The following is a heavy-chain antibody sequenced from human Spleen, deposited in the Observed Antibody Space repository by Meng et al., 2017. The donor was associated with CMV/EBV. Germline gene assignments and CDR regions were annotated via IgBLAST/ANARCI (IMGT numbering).Heavy chain of an antibody. D-gene: IGHD1-1*01. CDR3: AREGVVGTTIYFDY. Sequence: SGGTFSNYGVNWLRQPPGQGLEWMGGIIPIFGTANYAQKFQGRVTITTDESTTTAYMELSGLRSDDTAVYYCAREGVVGTTIYFDYWGQGTLVTVSS. CDR1: GGTFSNYG. V-gene: IGHV1-69*05. J-gene: IGHJ4*02. CDR2: IIPIFGTA.